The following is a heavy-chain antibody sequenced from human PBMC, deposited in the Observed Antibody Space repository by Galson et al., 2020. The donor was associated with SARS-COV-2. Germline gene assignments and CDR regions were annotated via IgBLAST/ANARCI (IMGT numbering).Heavy chain of an antibody. CDR2: INTDTGNP. Sequence: ASVKVSCKASGYTLTDYGLSWVRQAPGQGLEWMGWINTDTGNPTYARGFTGRFVFSLDTSVSTAYLQISSLKAEDTAVYYCARVREEIVGVIYDYYGMDVWGQGTAVTVSS. V-gene: IGHV7-4-1*02. J-gene: IGHJ6*02. CDR3: ARVREEIVGVIYDYYGMDV. D-gene: IGHD1-26*01. CDR1: GYTLTDYG.